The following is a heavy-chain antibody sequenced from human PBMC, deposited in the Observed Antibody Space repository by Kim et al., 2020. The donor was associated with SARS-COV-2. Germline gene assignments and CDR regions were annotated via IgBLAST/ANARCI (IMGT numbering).Heavy chain of an antibody. CDR3: ARGGYCSGGSCYWFDP. Sequence: SETLSLTCAVYGGSFSGYYWSWIRQPPGKGLEWIGEINHSGSTNYNPSLKSRVTISVDTSKNQFSLKLSSVTAADTAVYYCARGGYCSGGSCYWFDPWGQGTLVTVSS. D-gene: IGHD2-15*01. CDR1: GGSFSGYY. CDR2: INHSGST. V-gene: IGHV4-34*01. J-gene: IGHJ5*02.